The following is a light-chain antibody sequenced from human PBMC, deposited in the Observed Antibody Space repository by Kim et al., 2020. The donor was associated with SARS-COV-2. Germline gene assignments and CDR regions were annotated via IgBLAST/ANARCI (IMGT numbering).Light chain of an antibody. J-gene: IGKJ4*01. CDR3: QQFDDYPVLT. CDR2: DAS. CDR1: QGISTS. V-gene: IGKV1D-13*01. Sequence: AIQLTQSPSSLSASVGDRVTITCRASQGISTSLAWYQLKPGNPPNLLIYDASFLQSGVPSRFSGSGSGTDFTLTISGLQPEDFATYYCQQFDDYPVLTFGGGTKVDIK.